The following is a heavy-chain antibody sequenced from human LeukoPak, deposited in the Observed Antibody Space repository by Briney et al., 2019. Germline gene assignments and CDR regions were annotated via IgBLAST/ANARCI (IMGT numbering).Heavy chain of an antibody. CDR3: ARPVSGSSGRYYNY. CDR1: GGSFSGYY. J-gene: IGHJ4*02. Sequence: SETLSLTCAVYGGSFSGYYWSWIRQPPGRGLEWIGEINHIGSTNYNPSLKSRVTISVDTSKNQFSLKLSSVTAADTAVYYCARPVSGSSGRYYNYWGQGTLVTVSS. CDR2: INHIGST. V-gene: IGHV4-34*01. D-gene: IGHD6-19*01.